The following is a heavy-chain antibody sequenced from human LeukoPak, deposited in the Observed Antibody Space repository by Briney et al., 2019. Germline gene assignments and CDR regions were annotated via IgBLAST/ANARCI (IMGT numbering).Heavy chain of an antibody. CDR3: ARQCSGGSCYSYGMDV. CDR1: GGSFSSYY. J-gene: IGHJ6*02. Sequence: SETLSLTCTVSGGSFSSYYWSWIRQPPGKGLEWIGYIYYSGSTNYNPSLKSRVTISVDTSKNQFSLKLSSVTAADTAVYYCARQCSGGSCYSYGMDVWGQGATVTVSS. D-gene: IGHD2-15*01. V-gene: IGHV4-59*08. CDR2: IYYSGST.